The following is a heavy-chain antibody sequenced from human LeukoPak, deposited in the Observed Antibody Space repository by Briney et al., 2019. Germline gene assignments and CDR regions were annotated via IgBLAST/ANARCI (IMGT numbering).Heavy chain of an antibody. CDR1: GGSISSGGYY. CDR2: IYYSGST. D-gene: IGHD3-10*01. J-gene: IGHJ5*02. V-gene: IGHV4-31*03. Sequence: SGTLSLACTVSGGSISSGGYYWSWIRQHPGKGLGWIGYIYYSGSTHYNPSLKSRVTISIDTSKNQFSLKLSSVTAADTAVYYCARVLLWPNWFDPWGQGTLVTVSS. CDR3: ARVLLWPNWFDP.